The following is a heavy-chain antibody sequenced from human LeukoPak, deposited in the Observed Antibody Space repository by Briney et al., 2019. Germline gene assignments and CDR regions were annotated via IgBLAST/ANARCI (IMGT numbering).Heavy chain of an antibody. CDR2: IRSDGSAS. Sequence: PGGSLRLSCAASGFTFSAYWMHWVRQAPGKGLVWVSRIRSDGSASVYADSVKGRFIMSRDSAKNTLDLQMNSLRAEDTAVYYCVRDVRFSLDYWGQGTLVTVSS. V-gene: IGHV3-74*01. J-gene: IGHJ4*02. CDR3: VRDVRFSLDY. CDR1: GFTFSAYW. D-gene: IGHD3-10*01.